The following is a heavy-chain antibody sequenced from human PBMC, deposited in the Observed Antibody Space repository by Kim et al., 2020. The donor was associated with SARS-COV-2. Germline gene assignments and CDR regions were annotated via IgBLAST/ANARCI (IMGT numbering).Heavy chain of an antibody. CDR3: ARRTKNPTFGVVSTYSYYGMGV. V-gene: IGHV1-69*13. J-gene: IGHJ6*02. CDR2: IIPIFGTP. Sequence: SVKVSCKASGGAFSNYALSWVRQAPGQGLEWMGGIIPIFGTPKYAQKFQGRVTITADESTSTVYMELSSLRSEDTAVYYCARRTKNPTFGVVSTYSYYGMGVWGQGTTVTVSS. D-gene: IGHD3-3*01. CDR1: GGAFSNYA.